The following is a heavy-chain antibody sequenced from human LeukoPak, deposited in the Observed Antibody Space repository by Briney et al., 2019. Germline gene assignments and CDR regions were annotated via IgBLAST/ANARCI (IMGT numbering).Heavy chain of an antibody. CDR2: ISGSGGST. CDR3: AKGSMVRGALDAFDI. V-gene: IGHV3-23*01. Sequence: PGGSLRLSCAASGFTFSSYGMSWVRQAPGKGLEWVSAISGSGGSTYYADSVKGRFTISRDNSKNTLYLQMNSLRAEDTAVYYCAKGSMVRGALDAFDIWGQGTMVTVSS. CDR1: GFTFSSYG. D-gene: IGHD3-10*01. J-gene: IGHJ3*02.